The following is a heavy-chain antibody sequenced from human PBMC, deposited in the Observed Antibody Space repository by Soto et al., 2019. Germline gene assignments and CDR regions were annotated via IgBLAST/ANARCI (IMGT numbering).Heavy chain of an antibody. CDR1: GFTFSSYA. D-gene: IGHD6-13*01. Sequence: EVQLVESGGGLVQPGGSLRLSCAASGFTFSSYAMHWVRQAPGKGLEYVSAISSNGGSTYYANSVKGRFTISRDNSKNTLYLQMGRLIAEDMAVYYCARAPGGIAAAGTHDAFDIWGQGTMVTVSS. V-gene: IGHV3-64*01. CDR2: ISSNGGST. CDR3: ARAPGGIAAAGTHDAFDI. J-gene: IGHJ3*02.